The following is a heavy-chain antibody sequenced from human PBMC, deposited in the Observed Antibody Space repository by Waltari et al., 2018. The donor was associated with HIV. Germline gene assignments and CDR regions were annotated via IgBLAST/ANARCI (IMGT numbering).Heavy chain of an antibody. Sequence: EVELVESGGGLVQPGGSLRLSCAASTFTFNSASMHWVRQAPGKGLEYVSAIDYNGGSTYYANSVKGRFTISTDNSKTTLYLQMGSLRAEDMAVYYCARGGGMGAFDIWGRGTMVTVSS. CDR3: ARGGGMGAFDI. J-gene: IGHJ3*02. CDR2: IDYNGGST. V-gene: IGHV3-64*01. D-gene: IGHD3-16*01. CDR1: TFTFNSAS.